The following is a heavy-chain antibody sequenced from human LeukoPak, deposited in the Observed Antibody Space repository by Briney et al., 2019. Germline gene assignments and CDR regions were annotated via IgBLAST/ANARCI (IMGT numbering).Heavy chain of an antibody. V-gene: IGHV3-9*01. J-gene: IGHJ4*02. D-gene: IGHD3-22*01. CDR1: GFTFDDYA. CDR3: AKDRGSGYYEGYFDY. Sequence: GRSLRLSCAASGFTFDDYAMHWVRQAPGKGLEWVSGISWNSGSIGYADSVKGRFTISRDNAKNSLYLQMNSLRAEDTALYYCAKDRGSGYYEGYFDYWGQGTLVTVSS. CDR2: ISWNSGSI.